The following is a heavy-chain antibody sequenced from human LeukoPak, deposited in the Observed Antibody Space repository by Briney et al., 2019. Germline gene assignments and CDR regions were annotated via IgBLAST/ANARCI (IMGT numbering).Heavy chain of an antibody. J-gene: IGHJ4*02. CDR3: ARDDGYKFGKFDY. CDR1: GGTFSSYA. D-gene: IGHD5-24*01. Sequence: SVKVSCKASGGTFSSYAISWVRQAPGQGLEWMGGIIPIFGTANYAQKFQGRVTITADESTSTAYMELSSLRSEDMAVYYCARDDGYKFGKFDYWGQGTLVTVSS. V-gene: IGHV1-69*13. CDR2: IIPIFGTA.